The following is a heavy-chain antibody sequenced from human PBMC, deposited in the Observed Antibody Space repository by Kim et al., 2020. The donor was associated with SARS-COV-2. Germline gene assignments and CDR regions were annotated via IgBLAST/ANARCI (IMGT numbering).Heavy chain of an antibody. D-gene: IGHD1-26*01. Sequence: ASVKVSCKTFGYTFTDYDVQWVRQAPGQGLEWMGWINPVNGYTKYSQKFQDRITITRYTSASTVYMELSSLISEDTAVYFCARGGIYHDFWGQGTLVTVSS. CDR1: GYTFTDYD. V-gene: IGHV1-3*01. CDR3: ARGGIYHDF. J-gene: IGHJ4*02. CDR2: INPVNGYT.